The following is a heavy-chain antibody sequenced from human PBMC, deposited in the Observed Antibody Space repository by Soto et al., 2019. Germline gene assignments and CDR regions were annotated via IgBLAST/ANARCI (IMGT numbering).Heavy chain of an antibody. CDR2: INPNGDTT. D-gene: IGHD6-19*01. CDR1: GYTFTSYY. Sequence: ASVKVSCKASGYTFTSYYIHWVRQAPGQGLEWMGIINPNGDTTNYPQKFQGRVTITRDTSTSTVFMELNSLRFEDTAVYYCVRSIAVTGRWYFDLWGRGTLVTVS. CDR3: VRSIAVTGRWYFDL. V-gene: IGHV1-46*01. J-gene: IGHJ2*01.